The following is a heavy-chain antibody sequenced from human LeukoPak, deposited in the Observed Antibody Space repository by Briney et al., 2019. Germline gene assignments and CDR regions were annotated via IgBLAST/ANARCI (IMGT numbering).Heavy chain of an antibody. J-gene: IGHJ4*02. CDR2: IYYSGST. D-gene: IGHD6-13*01. Sequence: SETPSLTCTVSGGSISSYYWSWIRQPPGKGLEWIGYIYYSGSTNYNPSLKSRVTISVDTSKNQFSLKLSSVTAADTAVYYCARFWAAAGDPPVWGQGTLVTVSS. CDR1: GGSISSYY. V-gene: IGHV4-59*01. CDR3: ARFWAAAGDPPV.